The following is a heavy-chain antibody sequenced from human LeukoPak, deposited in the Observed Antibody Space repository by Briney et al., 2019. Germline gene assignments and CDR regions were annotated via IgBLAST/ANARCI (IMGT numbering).Heavy chain of an antibody. CDR1: GASISSYY. D-gene: IGHD6-13*01. Sequence: SETLSLTCTVSGASISSYYWSWIRQPPGKGLEWIGYIYYSGSTNYNPSLKSRVTISVDTSKNQFSLKLSSVTAADTAVYYCARTNLDHSSSWSDWYFDLWGRGTLVTVSS. V-gene: IGHV4-59*01. J-gene: IGHJ2*01. CDR2: IYYSGST. CDR3: ARTNLDHSSSWSDWYFDL.